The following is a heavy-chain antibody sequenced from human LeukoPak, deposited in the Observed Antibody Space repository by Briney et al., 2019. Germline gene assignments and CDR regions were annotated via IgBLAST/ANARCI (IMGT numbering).Heavy chain of an antibody. CDR3: VKASALRYFDWLPYIRGAPFAGPFYY. J-gene: IGHJ4*02. Sequence: RGSLRLSCAASGFTFSSYTMHWVRQAPGKGLEYVSAISSNGGSTYYADSVKGRFTISKDNSKNTLYLQMSSLRAEETAVYYCVKASALRYFDWLPYIRGAPFAGPFYYWGQGTLVTVSS. CDR2: ISSNGGST. D-gene: IGHD3-9*01. CDR1: GFTFSSYT. V-gene: IGHV3-64D*06.